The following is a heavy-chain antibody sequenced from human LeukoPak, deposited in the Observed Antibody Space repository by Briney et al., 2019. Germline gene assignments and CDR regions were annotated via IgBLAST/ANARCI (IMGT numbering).Heavy chain of an antibody. CDR1: GFPFSIYY. CDR3: ARVYGDYVGY. D-gene: IGHD4-17*01. V-gene: IGHV3-7*01. J-gene: IGHJ4*02. Sequence: GSLRLSCAASGFPFSIYYMSWVRQAPGKGLEWVANIKQDGSEKYYVDSVRGRFTISRDNAKNSLYLQMNSLRAEDTGLYYCARVYGDYVGYWGQGTLVTVSS. CDR2: IKQDGSEK.